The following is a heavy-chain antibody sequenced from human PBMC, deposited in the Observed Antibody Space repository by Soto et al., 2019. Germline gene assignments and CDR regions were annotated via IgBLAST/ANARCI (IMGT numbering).Heavy chain of an antibody. CDR3: VRRKQKMVRVKPYNTLDV. CDR2: IYWDDDT. V-gene: IGHV2-5*02. Sequence: QITLKESGPPLVKPTQTLTLTCTVSGFSLSSRRVGVGWIRQPPGKALEWLALIYWDDDTRYSASLKSRLTITKDASKNQVVLTMTNMDPVDTATYYCVRRKQKMVRVKPYNTLDVWGLGTTVTVSS. J-gene: IGHJ6*02. D-gene: IGHD1-1*01. CDR1: GFSLSSRRVG.